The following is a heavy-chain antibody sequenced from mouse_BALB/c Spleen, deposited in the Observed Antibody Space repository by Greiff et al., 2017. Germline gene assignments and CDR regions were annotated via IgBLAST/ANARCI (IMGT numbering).Heavy chain of an antibody. J-gene: IGHJ4*01. CDR2: IYPGDGDT. CDR3: ARGGPMDY. V-gene: IGHV1-80*01. Sequence: QVQLQQSGAELVRPGSSVKISCKASGYAFSSYWMNWVKQRPGQGLEWIGQIYPGDGDTNYNGKFKGKATLTADKSSSTAYMQLSSLTSEDSAVYFCARGGPMDYWGQGTLVTVSA. CDR1: GYAFSSYW.